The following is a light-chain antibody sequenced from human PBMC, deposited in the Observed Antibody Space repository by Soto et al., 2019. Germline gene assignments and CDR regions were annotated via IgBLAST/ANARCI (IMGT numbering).Light chain of an antibody. CDR1: SSDIGVYNY. V-gene: IGLV2-14*01. Sequence: QSVLTQPASVSGSPGQSITVSCTGTSSDIGVYNYVSWYQQHPGKAPKVMIYDVSNRPSGVSNRFSGSKSGNTASLTISGLQADDEADYYCSSYTINSTLVFGTGTKLTV. J-gene: IGLJ1*01. CDR3: SSYTINSTLV. CDR2: DVS.